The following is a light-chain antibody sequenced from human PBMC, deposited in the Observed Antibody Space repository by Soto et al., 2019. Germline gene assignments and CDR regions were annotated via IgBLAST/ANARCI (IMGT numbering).Light chain of an antibody. Sequence: QSALTQPPSASGTAGQVVTISCSGGDSNIGSNSVYWYQHLPRMAPKPLIYYNNQRPSGVPDRFPGSRSGTPAPLAIVGLRSEDEAVYYCAAWDASLTACVFGNGTKLTVL. CDR3: AAWDASLTACV. J-gene: IGLJ1*01. CDR2: YNN. V-gene: IGLV1-47*02. CDR1: DSNIGSNS.